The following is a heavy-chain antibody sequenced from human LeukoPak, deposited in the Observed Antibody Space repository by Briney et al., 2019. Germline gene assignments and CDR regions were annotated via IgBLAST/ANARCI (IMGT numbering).Heavy chain of an antibody. CDR3: AKATSIYCSGGSCYFDY. CDR1: GFTFSSYA. D-gene: IGHD2-15*01. CDR2: ISGSGGST. Sequence: GGSLRLSCAASGFTFSSYAMSWVRQAPGKGLEWVSAISGSGGSTYYADSVEGRFTISRDNSKNTLYLQMNSLRAEDTAVYYCAKATSIYCSGGSCYFDYWGQGTLVTVSS. V-gene: IGHV3-23*01. J-gene: IGHJ4*02.